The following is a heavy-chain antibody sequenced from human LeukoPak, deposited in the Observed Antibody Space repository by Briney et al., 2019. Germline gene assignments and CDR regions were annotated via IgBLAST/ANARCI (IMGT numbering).Heavy chain of an antibody. CDR3: ARDISWSFDY. J-gene: IGHJ4*02. CDR1: GFTFSSYS. V-gene: IGHV3-48*02. Sequence: GGSLRLSCAASGFTFSSYSINWVRQAPGKGLGWISYISGSSSITSYADSGKGRFTISRDSAENSLYLQMNSLRDEDTAVYYCARDISWSFDYWGQGSLVTVSS. CDR2: ISGSSSIT. D-gene: IGHD2-15*01.